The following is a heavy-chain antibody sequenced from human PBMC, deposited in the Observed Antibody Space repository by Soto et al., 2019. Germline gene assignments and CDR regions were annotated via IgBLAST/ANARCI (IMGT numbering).Heavy chain of an antibody. D-gene: IGHD4-4*01. V-gene: IGHV1-69*08. Sequence: QVRLVQSGAEVKKPGSSVTVSCKASRGTFNTYTFSWVRQAPGQGLEWMGSILPILGSLNYAQRFQGRLSITADYSTTTAYMELSSLTSQDTAMYYCTRIPRYSFPTSDPLDNWGQGTLVTVSS. CDR3: TRIPRYSFPTSDPLDN. CDR1: RGTFNTYT. CDR2: ILPILGSL. J-gene: IGHJ4*02.